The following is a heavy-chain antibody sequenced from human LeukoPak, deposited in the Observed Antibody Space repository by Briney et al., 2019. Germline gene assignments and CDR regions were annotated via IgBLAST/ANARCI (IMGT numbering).Heavy chain of an antibody. CDR2: IYTSGST. J-gene: IGHJ4*02. V-gene: IGHV4-61*02. Sequence: SETLSLTCTVSGGSISSSSYYWGWIRQPAGKGLEWIGRIYTSGSTNYNPSLKSRVTMSVDTSKNQFSLKLSSVTAADTAVYYCARDGGTTSIDYWGQGTLVTVSS. CDR1: GGSISSSSYY. CDR3: ARDGGTTSIDY. D-gene: IGHD1-1*01.